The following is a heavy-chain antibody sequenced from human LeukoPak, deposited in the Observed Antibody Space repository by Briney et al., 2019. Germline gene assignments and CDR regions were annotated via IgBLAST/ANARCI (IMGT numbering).Heavy chain of an antibody. D-gene: IGHD1-26*01. CDR3: AATLVGATGYYFDY. CDR2: IYYSGST. J-gene: IGHJ4*02. CDR1: GDSISTYY. Sequence: PSETLSLTCTVSGDSISTYYWNWIRQPPGKGLEWIGYIYYSGSTNYNPSLKSRVTISVDTSKNQFSLKLSSVTAADTAVYYCAATLVGATGYYFDYWGQGTLVTVSS. V-gene: IGHV4-59*08.